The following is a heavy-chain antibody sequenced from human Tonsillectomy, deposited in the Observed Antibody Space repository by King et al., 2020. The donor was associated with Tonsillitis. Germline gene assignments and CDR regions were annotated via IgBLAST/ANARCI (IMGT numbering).Heavy chain of an antibody. Sequence: QLQESGPGLVKPSETLSLTCTVSGGSISSYYWSWIRQPPGKGLEWIGYIYYSGSTNYNPSLKSRVTISVDTSKNQFSLKLSSVTAADTAVYYCARDPGSSYFDYWGQGTLVTVSS. CDR1: GGSISSYY. V-gene: IGHV4-59*01. J-gene: IGHJ4*02. D-gene: IGHD6-6*01. CDR2: IYYSGST. CDR3: ARDPGSSYFDY.